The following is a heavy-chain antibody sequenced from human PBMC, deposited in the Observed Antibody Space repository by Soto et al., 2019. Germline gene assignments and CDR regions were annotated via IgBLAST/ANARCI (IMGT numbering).Heavy chain of an antibody. Sequence: SETLSLTCTVSGGSISSYYWNWIRQPPGKGLEWIGYIYYSGSTNYNPSLKSRVTISIDTSKNQFSLKLSSVNAADTAVYYCARSEQQLEFDYWGQGTLVTVAS. CDR1: GGSISSYY. V-gene: IGHV4-59*01. CDR3: ARSEQQLEFDY. J-gene: IGHJ4*02. D-gene: IGHD6-13*01. CDR2: IYYSGST.